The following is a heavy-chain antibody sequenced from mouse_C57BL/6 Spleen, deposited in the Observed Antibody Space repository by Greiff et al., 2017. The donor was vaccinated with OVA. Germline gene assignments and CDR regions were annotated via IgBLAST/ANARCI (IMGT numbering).Heavy chain of an antibody. CDR1: GYTFTSYW. CDR2: IHPNSGST. D-gene: IGHD2-5*01. Sequence: VQLQQPGAELVKPGASVKLSCKASGYTFTSYWMHWVKQRPGQGLEWIGMIHPNSGSTNYNEKFKSKATLTVDKSSSTAYLQLSSLTSEDSAVYYCARAYYSNYAPYGDYWGQGTTRTVSS. J-gene: IGHJ2*01. V-gene: IGHV1-64*01. CDR3: ARAYYSNYAPYGDY.